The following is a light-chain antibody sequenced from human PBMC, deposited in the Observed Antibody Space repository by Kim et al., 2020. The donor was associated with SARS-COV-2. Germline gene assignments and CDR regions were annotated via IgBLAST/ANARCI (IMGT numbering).Light chain of an antibody. J-gene: IGLJ1*01. CDR1: SSNVGAYNY. V-gene: IGLV2-14*04. CDR3: SSCTISSTYV. Sequence: GQSINLAYTGTSSNVGAYNYVSWYQQHPGKAPKLMIYDVTKRPSGVSDRFSGSKSGNTASLTISGLQAEDEADYYCSSCTISSTYVFGTGTKVTVL. CDR2: DVT.